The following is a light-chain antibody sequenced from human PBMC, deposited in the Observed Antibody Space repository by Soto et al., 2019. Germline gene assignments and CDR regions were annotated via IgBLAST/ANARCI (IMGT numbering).Light chain of an antibody. Sequence: QSVLTQPPSASGPPGQSVTISCTGTSSDVGAYQYVSWYQQYPGKAPKLMIYEVTKRPSGVPDRFSGSKSGNTASLTVSGLQAEDEADYYCTSYVGNDIWVFGGGTKLTVL. J-gene: IGLJ3*02. CDR3: TSYVGNDIWV. V-gene: IGLV2-8*01. CDR1: SSDVGAYQY. CDR2: EVT.